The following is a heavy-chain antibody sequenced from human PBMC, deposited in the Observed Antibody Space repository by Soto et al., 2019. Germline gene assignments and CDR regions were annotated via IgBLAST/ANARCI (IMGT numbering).Heavy chain of an antibody. V-gene: IGHV4-34*01. Sequence: PSETLSLTCAVYGGSFSGYYWSWIRQPPGKGLEWIGEINHSGSTNYNPSLKSRVTISVDTSKNQFSLKLSSVTAADTAVYYCARVTTGDIVATITSGLFDYWGQGTLVTVSS. CDR1: GGSFSGYY. D-gene: IGHD5-12*01. J-gene: IGHJ4*02. CDR2: INHSGST. CDR3: ARVTTGDIVATITSGLFDY.